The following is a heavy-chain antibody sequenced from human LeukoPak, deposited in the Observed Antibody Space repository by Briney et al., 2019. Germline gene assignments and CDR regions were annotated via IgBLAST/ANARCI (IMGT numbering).Heavy chain of an antibody. D-gene: IGHD1-26*01. CDR1: GLTVSADS. CDR3: ARLRSGNPRLRYFDL. CDR2: IHGGGGK. Sequence: GGSLRLSCAGSGLTVSADSMRWVRQAPGKGLVWVSLIHGGGGKYYAESVQGRFSVSRDNSKNILFLQMNSLRTKDTAVYYCARLRSGNPRLRYFDLWGRGTLVTVSS. J-gene: IGHJ2*01. V-gene: IGHV3-66*02.